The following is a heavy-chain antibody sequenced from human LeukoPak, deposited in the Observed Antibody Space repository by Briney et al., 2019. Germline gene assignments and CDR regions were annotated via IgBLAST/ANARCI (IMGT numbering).Heavy chain of an antibody. CDR1: GLSFNRAW. CDR2: IKSKKDGGTT. V-gene: IGHV3-15*01. CDR3: NIDVNIIWFGEFVRVDY. D-gene: IGHD3-10*01. Sequence: GGSLRLSCTASGLSFNRAWMSWVRQAPGKGLEWVGHIKSKKDGGTTDYAAPVKGRFSISRDDSKNTLFLQMNSLKTEDTAVYYCNIDVNIIWFGEFVRVDYWGQGILVTVSS. J-gene: IGHJ4*02.